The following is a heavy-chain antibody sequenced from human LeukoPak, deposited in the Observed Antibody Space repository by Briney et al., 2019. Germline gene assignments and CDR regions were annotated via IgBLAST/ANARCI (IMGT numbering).Heavy chain of an antibody. CDR1: GFSFSTTGVG. CDR2: ISWDDDK. CDR3: AHRRYYGLSIARLPAHFDY. Sequence: SGPTLVKPTQTLTLTCSFSGFSFSTTGVGVGWIRQPPGKALEWLAFISWDDDKRYRSSLKSRLTITVDTPKNQVVLKMTNMDPVDTATYYCAHRRYYGLSIARLPAHFDYWGQGILVTVSS. D-gene: IGHD6-6*01. V-gene: IGHV2-5*02. J-gene: IGHJ4*02.